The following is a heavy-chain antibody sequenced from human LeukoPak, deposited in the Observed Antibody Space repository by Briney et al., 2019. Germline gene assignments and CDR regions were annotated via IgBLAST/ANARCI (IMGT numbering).Heavy chain of an antibody. V-gene: IGHV3-11*04. CDR2: ISSSGSTI. J-gene: IGHJ3*02. CDR1: GFTFSDYY. CDR3: ARDLLLLDGRVATPYDAFDI. Sequence: GGSLRLSCAASGFTFSDYYMSWIRQAPGKGLEWVSYISSSGSTIYYADSVKGRFTISRDNAKNSLYLQMNSLRAEDTAVYYCARDLLLLDGRVATPYDAFDIWGQGTMVTVSS. D-gene: IGHD5-12*01.